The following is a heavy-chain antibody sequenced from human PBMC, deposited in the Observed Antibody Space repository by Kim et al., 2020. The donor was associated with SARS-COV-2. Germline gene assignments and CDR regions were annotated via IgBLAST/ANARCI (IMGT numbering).Heavy chain of an antibody. CDR3: ARVRDSGSLSPLDY. D-gene: IGHD5-12*01. CDR1: GFAFSRYA. J-gene: IGHJ4*02. V-gene: IGHV3-30-3*01. CDR2: ISYDGSSD. Sequence: GGSLRLSCAASGFAFSRYAMHWVRQAPGKAPEWLAVISYDGSSDVYLESVKGRFTISRDNSKNTLYLQLNGLGADDTAVYFCARVRDSGSLSPLDYWGQGTLVTVSS.